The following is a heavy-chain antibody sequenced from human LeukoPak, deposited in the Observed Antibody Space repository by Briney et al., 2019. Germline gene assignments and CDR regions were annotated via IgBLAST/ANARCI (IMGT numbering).Heavy chain of an antibody. D-gene: IGHD3-22*01. J-gene: IGHJ1*01. CDR3: ATSRYYYDSSGYPEYFQH. CDR2: IRYDGSNK. CDR1: GFTFSSYG. Sequence: SGGSLRLSCAASGFTFSSYGMHWVRQAPGKGLEWVAFIRYDGSNKYYAGSVKGRFTISRDNSKNTLYLQMNSLRAEDTAVYYCATSRYYYDSSGYPEYFQHWGQGTLVTVSS. V-gene: IGHV3-30*02.